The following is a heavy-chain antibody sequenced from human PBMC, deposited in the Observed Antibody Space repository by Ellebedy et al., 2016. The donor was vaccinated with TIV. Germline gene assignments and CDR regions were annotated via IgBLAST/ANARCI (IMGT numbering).Heavy chain of an antibody. Sequence: MPSETLSLTCTVSGGSISSYYWSWIRQPPGKGLEWIGYIYYSGRTNYNPSLKSRVTISVDTPKNQFSLKLSSVTAADTAVYYCARVPQLYNWFDPWGQGTLVTVSS. CDR3: ARVPQLYNWFDP. V-gene: IGHV4-59*01. CDR1: GGSISSYY. J-gene: IGHJ5*02. CDR2: IYYSGRT.